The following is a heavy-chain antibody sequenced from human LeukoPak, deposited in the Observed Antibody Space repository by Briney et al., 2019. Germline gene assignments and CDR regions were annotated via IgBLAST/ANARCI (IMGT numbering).Heavy chain of an antibody. D-gene: IGHD3-10*01. CDR2: ISGSGGST. J-gene: IGHJ6*03. V-gene: IGHV3-23*01. CDR3: AKGDPSAGSHMKYYYYYMDV. CDR1: GFTFSSYG. Sequence: PGGSLRLSGAASGFTFSSYGMSWVRQAPGKGLEWVSAISGSGGSTYYADSVKGRFTISRDNSKNTLYLQMNSLRAEDTAVYYCAKGDPSAGSHMKYYYYYMDVWGKGTTVTISS.